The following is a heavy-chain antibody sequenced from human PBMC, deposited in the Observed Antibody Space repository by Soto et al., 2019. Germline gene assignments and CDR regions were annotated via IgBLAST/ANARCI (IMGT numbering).Heavy chain of an antibody. CDR1: GGSFSGYY. CDR2: INHSGST. CDR3: ARGAVIYYYASGDLYGIDL. J-gene: IGHJ6*02. V-gene: IGHV4-34*01. Sequence: PSETLSLTCAVYGGSFSGYYWSWIRQPPGKGLEWIGEINHSGSTNYNPSLKSRVTISVDTSKNQFSLKLSSVTAADTAVYYCARGAVIYYYASGDLYGIDLWGQGTTFTVSS. D-gene: IGHD3-10*01.